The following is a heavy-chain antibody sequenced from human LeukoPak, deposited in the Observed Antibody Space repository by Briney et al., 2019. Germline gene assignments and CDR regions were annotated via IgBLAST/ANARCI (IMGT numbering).Heavy chain of an antibody. Sequence: PGGSLRLSCAASGFTFSSYAMSWVRHAPGKGLEWVSAISGGGGSTYYADSVKGRFTISRDNSKNTLYLQMNSQRAEDTAVYYCAKASGYSYGYYFDYWGQGTLVTVSS. CDR1: GFTFSSYA. V-gene: IGHV3-23*01. CDR2: ISGGGGST. J-gene: IGHJ4*02. CDR3: AKASGYSYGYYFDY. D-gene: IGHD5-18*01.